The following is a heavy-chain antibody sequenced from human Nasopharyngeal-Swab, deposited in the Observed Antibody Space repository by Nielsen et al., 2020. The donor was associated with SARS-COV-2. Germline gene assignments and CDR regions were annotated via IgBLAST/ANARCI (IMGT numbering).Heavy chain of an antibody. CDR3: ARDRIVGATDFDY. D-gene: IGHD1-26*01. J-gene: IGHJ4*02. CDR2: ISSSGSHK. Sequence: GESLKISCTASGFTFSSYSMNWVRQAPGKGLEWVSSISSSGSHKHCADSVKGRFTISRDNARNSLYLQMNSLRAEDTAVYYCARDRIVGATDFDYWGQGTLVTVSS. CDR1: GFTFSSYS. V-gene: IGHV3-21*01.